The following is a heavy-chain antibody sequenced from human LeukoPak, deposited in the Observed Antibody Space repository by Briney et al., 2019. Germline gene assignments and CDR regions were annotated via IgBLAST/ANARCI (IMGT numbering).Heavy chain of an antibody. D-gene: IGHD3-10*01. V-gene: IGHV3-48*02. J-gene: IGHJ3*02. CDR3: ARDGGFGFLAAFDI. CDR2: ISGSGSVS. Sequence: PGGALRVSCAASGFTFSSYSMNWVRQAPGKGLEWISYISGSGSVSYYEDSVKGRFTISRDNAKNSLYLQMNSLRDEDTALYYCARDGGFGFLAAFDIWGQGTMVTVSS. CDR1: GFTFSSYS.